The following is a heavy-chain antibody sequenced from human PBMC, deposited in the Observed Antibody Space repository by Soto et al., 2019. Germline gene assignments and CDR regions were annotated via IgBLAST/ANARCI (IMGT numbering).Heavy chain of an antibody. Sequence: PSETLSLTCTVSGGSIISYYWSWIRQPPGKGLEWIGYIYYSGSTNYNPSLKSRVTISVDTSKNQFSLKLSSVTAADTAVYYCARGYSSGGKDYWGQGTLVTVSS. V-gene: IGHV4-59*12. D-gene: IGHD6-19*01. J-gene: IGHJ4*02. CDR1: GGSIISYY. CDR3: ARGYSSGGKDY. CDR2: IYYSGST.